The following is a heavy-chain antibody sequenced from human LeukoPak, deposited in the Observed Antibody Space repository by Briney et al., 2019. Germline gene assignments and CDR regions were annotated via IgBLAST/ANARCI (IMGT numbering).Heavy chain of an antibody. D-gene: IGHD6-13*01. V-gene: IGHV3-23*01. CDR1: GFTFSSYG. CDR2: ISASGGST. J-gene: IGHJ4*02. Sequence: GGSLRLSCAASGFTFSSYGMSWVRQAPGKGLEWVSTISASGGSTYYADSVKGRFTISRDNSKNTLYLQMNSLSGEDTAVYYCAHQQRWQQLAWGQGTLVTVSS. CDR3: AHQQRWQQLA.